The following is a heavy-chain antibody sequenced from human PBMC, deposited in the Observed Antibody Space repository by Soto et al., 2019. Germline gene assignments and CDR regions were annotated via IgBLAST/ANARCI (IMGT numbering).Heavy chain of an antibody. CDR2: ISAYSGST. CDR1: GYTFTSYG. J-gene: IGHJ4*02. CDR3: ARGFQDIVVVPAANRFDY. Sequence: GASVKVSCKASGYTFTSYGISWLRQAPGQGLEWMGWISAYSGSTNYNPSLKSRVTISVDTSKNQFSLKLSSVTAADTAVYYCARGFQDIVVVPAANRFDYWGQGTLVNVSS. V-gene: IGHV1-18*01. D-gene: IGHD2-2*01.